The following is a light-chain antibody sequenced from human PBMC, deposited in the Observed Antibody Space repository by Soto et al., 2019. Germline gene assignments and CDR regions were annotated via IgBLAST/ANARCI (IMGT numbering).Light chain of an antibody. CDR1: QGISSY. J-gene: IGKJ1*01. CDR3: QQSYSTPRT. V-gene: IGKV1-9*01. Sequence: DIQLTQSPSFLSASLGDRVTITCRASQGISSYLAWYQQKPGKAPKLLIYAASTLQSGVPSRFSGSGSGTEFTLTISSLQPEDFATYYCQQSYSTPRTFGQGTKVDIK. CDR2: AAS.